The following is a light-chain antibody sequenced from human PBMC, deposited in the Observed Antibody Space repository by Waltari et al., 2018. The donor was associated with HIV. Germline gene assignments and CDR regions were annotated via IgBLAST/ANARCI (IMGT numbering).Light chain of an antibody. CDR2: EVN. CDR1: SSDVGSYNL. Sequence: QSALTQPASVSGSPGQSITISCTGTSSDVGSYNLVSWYQKHPGKAPKLIIYEVNKRPSVVSNRVSGSKSGNTASLTISGLQAEDEADYYCCSYAGSPYVFGTGTKVTVL. CDR3: CSYAGSPYV. V-gene: IGLV2-23*02. J-gene: IGLJ1*01.